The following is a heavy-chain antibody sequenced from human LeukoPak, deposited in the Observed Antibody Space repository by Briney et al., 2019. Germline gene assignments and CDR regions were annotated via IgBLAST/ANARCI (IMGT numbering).Heavy chain of an antibody. CDR2: IGNDGSNK. CDR1: GFTFSSYG. J-gene: IGHJ4*02. CDR3: ARVGHSYGSPSYFDY. D-gene: IGHD5-18*01. Sequence: GRSLRLSCAASGFTFSSYGMHWVRQAPGKGLEWVAVIGNDGSNKDYADSAKGRHSISRDNSKNTLYLQMNSLRDEDTAVYFCARVGHSYGSPSYFDYWGQGTLVTVSS. V-gene: IGHV3-33*01.